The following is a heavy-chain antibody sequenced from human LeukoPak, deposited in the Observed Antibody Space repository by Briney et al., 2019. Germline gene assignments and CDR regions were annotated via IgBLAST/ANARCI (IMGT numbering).Heavy chain of an antibody. J-gene: IGHJ5*02. D-gene: IGHD3-10*01. V-gene: IGHV4-34*01. CDR2: INHSGST. CDR3: APRDGSGAWNWFDP. Sequence: SETLSLTCAVYGGSFSGYYWSWIRQPPGKGLEWIGEINHSGSTNYNPSLKSRVTISVDTSKNQFSLKLSSVTAADTAVYYCAPRDGSGAWNWFDPWGQGTLVTVSS. CDR1: GGSFSGYY.